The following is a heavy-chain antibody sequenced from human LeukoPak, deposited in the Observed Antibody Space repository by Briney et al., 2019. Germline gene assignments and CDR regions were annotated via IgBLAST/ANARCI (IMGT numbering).Heavy chain of an antibody. V-gene: IGHV4-4*07. D-gene: IGHD3-22*01. CDR3: ARRDSSGYYAY. CDR1: GASIRGYY. J-gene: IGHJ4*02. Sequence: SETLSLTCTVSGASIRGYYWIWIRQPAGEALEWIGRIYSSGSTNYNPSLKSRVTISVDTSKNQFSLRLSSVTAADTAVYYCARRDSSGYYAYWGQGTLVIVSS. CDR2: IYSSGST.